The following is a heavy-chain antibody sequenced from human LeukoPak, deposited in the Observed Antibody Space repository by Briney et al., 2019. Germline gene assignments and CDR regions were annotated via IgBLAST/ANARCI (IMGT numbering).Heavy chain of an antibody. V-gene: IGHV4-59*08. CDR3: VRHTWFGTRHWFDP. CDR1: VDSISTYY. D-gene: IGHD3-10*01. CDR2: VYYSGST. Sequence: SETLSLTCTFSVDSISTYYWSWIRQPPGKGLEWLGYVYYSGSTNYNPSLKNRVTMSIDTSKNQFFLELSSVTAADTAVYYCVRHTWFGTRHWFDPWGQGILVTVSS. J-gene: IGHJ5*02.